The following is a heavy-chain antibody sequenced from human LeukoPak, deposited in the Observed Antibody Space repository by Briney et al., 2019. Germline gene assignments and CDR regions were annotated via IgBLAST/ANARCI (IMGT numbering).Heavy chain of an antibody. D-gene: IGHD6-6*01. J-gene: IGHJ6*02. V-gene: IGHV1-8*01. CDR2: MNPNSGNT. CDR3: ARSSSSNYYYGMDV. Sequence: AASVKVSCKASGYTFTSYDITWVRQATGQGLEWMGWMNPNSGNTGYAQKFQGRVTMTRNTSISTAYMELSSLRSEDTAVYYCARSSSSNYYYGMDVWGQGATVTVSS. CDR1: GYTFTSYD.